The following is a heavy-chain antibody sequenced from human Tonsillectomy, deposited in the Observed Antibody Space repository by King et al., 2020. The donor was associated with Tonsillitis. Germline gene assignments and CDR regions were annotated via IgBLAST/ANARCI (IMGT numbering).Heavy chain of an antibody. CDR3: ALGAVAGTDDAFDI. CDR2: IKQDGSEK. CDR1: GFTFSSYW. J-gene: IGHJ3*02. V-gene: IGHV3-7*01. D-gene: IGHD6-19*01. Sequence: VQLVESGGGLVQPGGSLRLSCAASGFTFSSYWMSWVRQAPGKGLEWVANIKQDGSEKYYVDSVKGRFTISRDNAKKSLYLQMNSLRAEDTAVYYCALGAVAGTDDAFDIWGQGTMVTVSS.